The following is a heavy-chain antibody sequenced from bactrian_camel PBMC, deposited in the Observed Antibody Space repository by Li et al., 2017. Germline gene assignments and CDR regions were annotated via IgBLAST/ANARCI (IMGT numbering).Heavy chain of an antibody. CDR2: IRSYDGTS. J-gene: IGHJ4*01. D-gene: IGHD6*01. CDR1: ADTYSSSV. Sequence: GGSVQPGGSLRLSCAVSADTYSSSVMGWLRQAPGKEREAVASIRSYDGTSYYHDSVKGRFAISRDNDKNTLFLQMNDLKPEDTAMYYCATDTRSHGGSWYSETIYNYWGQGTQVTVS. V-gene: IGHV3-3*01. CDR3: ATDTRSHGGSWYSETIYNY.